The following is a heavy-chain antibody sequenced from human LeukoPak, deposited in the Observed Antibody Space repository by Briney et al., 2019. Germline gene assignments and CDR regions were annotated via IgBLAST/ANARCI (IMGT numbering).Heavy chain of an antibody. CDR2: IKQDGSEK. V-gene: IGHV3-7*01. CDR3: ARGVGFGYGLNWFDP. D-gene: IGHD5-18*01. J-gene: IGHJ5*02. CDR1: GFTFSSYW. Sequence: GGSLRLSCAASGFTFSSYWMSWVRQAPGKGLEWVANIKQDGSEKYYVDSVKGRFTISRDNAKNSLYLQMNSLRAEDTAVYYCARGVGFGYGLNWFDPWGQGTLVTVSS.